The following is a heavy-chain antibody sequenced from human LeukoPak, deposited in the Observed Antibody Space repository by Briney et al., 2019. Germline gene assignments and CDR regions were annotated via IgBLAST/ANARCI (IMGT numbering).Heavy chain of an antibody. Sequence: GGSLRLSCAASGFTFSSYGMSWVRQAPGKGLEWVSAISGSGGSTYYADSVKGRFTISRDNSKNTLYLQMNSLRAEDTAVYYCAKDYYGSGSYYPLFDYWGQGTLVTVSS. CDR2: ISGSGGST. J-gene: IGHJ4*02. CDR3: AKDYYGSGSYYPLFDY. D-gene: IGHD3-10*01. V-gene: IGHV3-23*01. CDR1: GFTFSSYG.